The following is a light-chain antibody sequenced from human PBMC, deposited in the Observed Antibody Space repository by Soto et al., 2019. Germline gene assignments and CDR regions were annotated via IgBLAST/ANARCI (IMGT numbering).Light chain of an antibody. Sequence: PGERVTLSCRASQSVSSSYLTWYQQKPGQAPRLLIYGASTRATSIPARFSGSGSGTDLTITISSLQPEDFAVYDCQQDYNLPWTFGQGTKVDIK. CDR3: QQDYNLPWT. J-gene: IGKJ1*01. CDR1: QSVSSSY. V-gene: IGKV3D-7*01. CDR2: GAS.